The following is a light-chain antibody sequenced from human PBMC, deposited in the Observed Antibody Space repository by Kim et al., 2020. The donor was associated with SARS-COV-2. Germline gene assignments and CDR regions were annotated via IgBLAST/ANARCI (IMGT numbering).Light chain of an antibody. CDR2: RNN. V-gene: IGLV1-47*01. CDR1: SSNIGSNY. Sequence: ELTQPPSASGTPGQRVTISCSGSSSNIGSNYVYWYQQFPGTAPKVRIYRNNQRPSGVPDRFSGSKSGTSASLAISGPRSEDEADYYCAAWDDSLSGYLFGTGTKVTVL. J-gene: IGLJ1*01. CDR3: AAWDDSLSGYL.